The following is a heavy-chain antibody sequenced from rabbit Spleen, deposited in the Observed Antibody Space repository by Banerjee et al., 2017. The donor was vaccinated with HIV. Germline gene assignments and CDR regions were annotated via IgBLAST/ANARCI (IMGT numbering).Heavy chain of an antibody. CDR2: IDTNDGDT. J-gene: IGHJ6*01. D-gene: IGHD8-1*01. CDR3: ARDTGSSFSSYGMDL. CDR1: GFSFSSSYW. Sequence: QEQLAESGGDLVKPEGSLTLTCTASGFSFSSSYWICWVRQAPGKGLEWIACIDTNDGDTDYANWPKGRFTISKTASTTVTLQMTSLTAADTATYFCARDTGSSFSSYGMDLWGPGTLVTVS. V-gene: IGHV1S45*01.